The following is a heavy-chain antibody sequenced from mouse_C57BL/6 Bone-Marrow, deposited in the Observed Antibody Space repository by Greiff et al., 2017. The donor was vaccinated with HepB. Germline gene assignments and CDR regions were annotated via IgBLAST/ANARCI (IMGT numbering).Heavy chain of an antibody. J-gene: IGHJ4*01. V-gene: IGHV10-1*01. CDR3: VRQWLLRNYYAMDY. CDR1: GFSFNTYA. D-gene: IGHD2-3*01. CDR2: IRSKSNNYAT. Sequence: VQLKESGGGLVQPKGSLKLSCAASGFSFNTYAMNWVRQAPGKGLEWVARIRSKSNNYATYYADSVKDRFTISRDDSESMLYLQMNNLKTEDTAMYYCVRQWLLRNYYAMDYWGQGTSVTVSS.